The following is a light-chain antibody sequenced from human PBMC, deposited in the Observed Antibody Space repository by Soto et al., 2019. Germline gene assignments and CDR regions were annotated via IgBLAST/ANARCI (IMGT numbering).Light chain of an antibody. V-gene: IGLV2-11*01. CDR3: CSYAGSYTGV. J-gene: IGLJ1*01. CDR1: SSDVGAYNY. Sequence: QSALTQPRSVSGSPGQSVTISCTGTSSDVGAYNYVSWYQHHPGKAPKFMIYDVSKRPSGVPDRFSGSKSSNTASLTISGLQAEDEADYYCCSYAGSYTGVFGTGTKVTVL. CDR2: DVS.